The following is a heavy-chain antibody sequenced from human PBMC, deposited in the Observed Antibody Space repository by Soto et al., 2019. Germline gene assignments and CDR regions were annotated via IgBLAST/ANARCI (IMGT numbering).Heavy chain of an antibody. J-gene: IGHJ3*02. Sequence: SETLSLTCTVSGGSISSYYWSWIRQPPGKGLEWIGYIYYSGSTNYNPSLKSRVTISVDTSKNQFSLKLSSVTAADTAVYYCARGDIAARPVAFDIWGQGTMVTVSS. CDR2: IYYSGST. V-gene: IGHV4-59*01. CDR1: GGSISSYY. D-gene: IGHD6-6*01. CDR3: ARGDIAARPVAFDI.